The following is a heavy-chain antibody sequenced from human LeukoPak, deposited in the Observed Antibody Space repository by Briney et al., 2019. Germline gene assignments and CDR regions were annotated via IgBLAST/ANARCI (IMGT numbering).Heavy chain of an antibody. Sequence: ASVKVSCKASGGTFSSYAISWVRQAPGQGLEWMGGIIPIFGTANYAQKFQGRVTITADESTSTAYMELSSLRSEDTAVYYCARGGYEAYYYYYMDVWGKGTTVTISS. CDR2: IIPIFGTA. V-gene: IGHV1-69*13. D-gene: IGHD5-12*01. CDR1: GGTFSSYA. J-gene: IGHJ6*03. CDR3: ARGGYEAYYYYYMDV.